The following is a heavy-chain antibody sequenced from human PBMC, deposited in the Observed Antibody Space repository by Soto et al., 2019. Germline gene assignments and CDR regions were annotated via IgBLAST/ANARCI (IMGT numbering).Heavy chain of an antibody. J-gene: IGHJ4*02. Sequence: GGSLRLSCAASGFTFSSYSMNLVRQAPGKGLEWVSYVSSSSSTIYYADSVKGRFTISRDNAKNSLYLQMNSLKTEDTAVYYCARRRTGTTSYWGQGTLVTVSS. CDR3: ARRRTGTTSY. V-gene: IGHV3-48*01. CDR2: VSSSSSTI. CDR1: GFTFSSYS. D-gene: IGHD1-1*01.